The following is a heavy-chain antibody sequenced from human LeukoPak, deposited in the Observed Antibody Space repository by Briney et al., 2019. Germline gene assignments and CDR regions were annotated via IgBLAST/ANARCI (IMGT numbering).Heavy chain of an antibody. CDR2: IYYSGNT. J-gene: IGHJ2*01. V-gene: IGHV4-30-4*01. CDR3: VRRAYIYGIQGWYFDL. Sequence: SETLSLTCTVSGGSISSGDYYWSWIRQPPGKGLEWIGRIYYSGNTYYNPSLKSRVTISIDTSKNQFSLKLSSVTAADTAVYYCVRRAYIYGIQGWYFDLWGRGTLVTVSS. D-gene: IGHD5-18*01. CDR1: GGSISSGDYY.